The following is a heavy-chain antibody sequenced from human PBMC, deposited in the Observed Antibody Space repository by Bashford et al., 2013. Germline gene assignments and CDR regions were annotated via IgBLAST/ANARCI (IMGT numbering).Heavy chain of an antibody. V-gene: IGHV3-23*01. Sequence: VLSGGSLRLSCVASGFTFSQYAMIWVRQAPGTGLTWVSGISGNGYSTYYADSVKGRFTISRDSSKTTLFLQMSSLRVDDTAVYYCAKGVGGAVQGKGMYNYFDPWGQGTQVTVSS. D-gene: IGHD6-19*01. CDR3: AKGVGGAVQGKGMYNYFDP. J-gene: IGHJ5*02. CDR1: GFTFSQYA. CDR2: ISGNGYST.